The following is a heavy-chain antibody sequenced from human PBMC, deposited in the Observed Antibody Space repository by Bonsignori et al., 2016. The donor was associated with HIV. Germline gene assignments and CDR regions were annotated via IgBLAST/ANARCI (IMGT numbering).Heavy chain of an antibody. CDR2: ISSSGSTI. J-gene: IGHJ6*03. Sequence: VRQAPGKGLEWVSYISSSGSTIYYADSVKGRFTISRDNAKNSLYLQMNSLRAEDTAVYYCARAGVALRFLEWFPDGNCMDVWGKGTTVTVSS. V-gene: IGHV3-48*03. CDR3: ARAGVALRFLEWFPDGNCMDV. D-gene: IGHD3-3*01.